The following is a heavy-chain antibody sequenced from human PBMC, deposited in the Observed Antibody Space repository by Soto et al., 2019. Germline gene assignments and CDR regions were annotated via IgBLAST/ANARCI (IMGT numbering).Heavy chain of an antibody. CDR2: MNPNSGNT. CDR1: GYTFTSYD. Sequence: QVQLVQSGAEVKKPGASVKVSCKASGYTFTSYDINWVRQATGQGLEWMGWMNPNSGNTGYAQKFQGRVTMTRNTSISTAYMELSSLRSEDTAVYYCARVPSQLLFGAPRFWYYYYYMDVWGKGTTVTVSS. D-gene: IGHD2-2*01. J-gene: IGHJ6*03. V-gene: IGHV1-8*01. CDR3: ARVPSQLLFGAPRFWYYYYYMDV.